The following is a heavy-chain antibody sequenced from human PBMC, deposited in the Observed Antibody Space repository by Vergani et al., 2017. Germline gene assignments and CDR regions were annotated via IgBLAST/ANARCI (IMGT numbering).Heavy chain of an antibody. V-gene: IGHV4-59*01. CDR2: MYHSGST. CDR1: GGSLSGYY. J-gene: IGHJ5*02. Sequence: QVRLQESGPGLVKPSETLSLTCSVSGGSLSGYYWSWIRQPPGKELEWIGYMYHSGSTNYNPSLETRVTISWDTSKHQFSLKLNSVTAADTAVYYCGRVADFYGLGSRLLDLWGQGTLVTVSS. D-gene: IGHD3-10*01. CDR3: GRVADFYGLGSRLLDL.